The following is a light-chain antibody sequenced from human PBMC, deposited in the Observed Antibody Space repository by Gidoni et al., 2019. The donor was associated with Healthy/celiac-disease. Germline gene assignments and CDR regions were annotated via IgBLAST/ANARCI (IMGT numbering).Light chain of an antibody. CDR1: QSVSSN. CDR2: DAS. Sequence: EIVLTQSPATLSLSPGERATLPCRASQSVSSNLAWYQQKPGQAPRLLIYDASNRATGIPARLSGSGSGTDVTLTISSLEPEDFAVYYCQQRSNWPPGPLTFGGGTKVEIK. V-gene: IGKV3-11*01. J-gene: IGKJ4*01. CDR3: QQRSNWPPGPLT.